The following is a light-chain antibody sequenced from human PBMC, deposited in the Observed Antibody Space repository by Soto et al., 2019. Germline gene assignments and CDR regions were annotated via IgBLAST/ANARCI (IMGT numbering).Light chain of an antibody. Sequence: QSALTQPPSASGSPGQSVTISCTGTSSDVGGHNYVSWYQQHPGKAPKLMMYEVSKRPSGVPDRFSGSKSGNTASLTVSGLQAEDEADYYCRSYAGSSRVFGGGTKLTVL. CDR3: RSYAGSSRV. V-gene: IGLV2-8*01. CDR1: SSDVGGHNY. CDR2: EVS. J-gene: IGLJ3*02.